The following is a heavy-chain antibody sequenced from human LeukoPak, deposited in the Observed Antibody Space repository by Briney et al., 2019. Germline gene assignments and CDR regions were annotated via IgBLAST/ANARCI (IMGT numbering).Heavy chain of an antibody. D-gene: IGHD4-17*01. CDR3: ARRRTAPVYYFDS. CDR2: IYYSGTT. V-gene: IGHV4-39*01. J-gene: IGHJ4*02. Sequence: PSETLSLTCTVSGGSLSSSSYYWGWIRHPPGNGLEWIGIIYYSGTTHYNPSLKSRVTISIHPPETQFSLQLSSAPAADTAVYYCARRRTAPVYYFDSWGQGTLVTVSS. CDR1: GGSLSSSSYY.